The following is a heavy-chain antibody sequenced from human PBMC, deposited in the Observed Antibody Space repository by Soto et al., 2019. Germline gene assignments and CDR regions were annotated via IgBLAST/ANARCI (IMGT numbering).Heavy chain of an antibody. CDR3: ARHKGNPRYYYYGMDV. D-gene: IGHD6-13*01. Sequence: SETLPLTCTVSGGSISSYYWSWIRQPPGKGLEWIGYIYYSGSTNYNPSLKSRVTISVDTSKNQFSLKLSSVTAADTAVYYCARHKGNPRYYYYGMDVWGQGTTVTVSS. V-gene: IGHV4-59*01. CDR2: IYYSGST. J-gene: IGHJ6*02. CDR1: GGSISSYY.